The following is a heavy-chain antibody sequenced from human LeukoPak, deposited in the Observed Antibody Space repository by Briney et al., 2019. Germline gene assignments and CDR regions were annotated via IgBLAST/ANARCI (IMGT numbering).Heavy chain of an antibody. V-gene: IGHV4-4*07. J-gene: IGHJ6*03. D-gene: IGHD2-2*01. Sequence: SETLSLICTVSGGSISSYYWSWIRQPAGKGLEWIGRIYTSGSTNYNPSLKSRVTMSVDTSKNQFSLKLSSVTAADTAVYYCAASDIVVVPAASSHYYYMDVWGKGTTVTVSS. CDR3: AASDIVVVPAASSHYYYMDV. CDR2: IYTSGST. CDR1: GGSISSYY.